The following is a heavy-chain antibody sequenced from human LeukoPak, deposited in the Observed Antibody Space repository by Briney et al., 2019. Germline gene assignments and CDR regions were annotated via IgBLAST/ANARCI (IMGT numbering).Heavy chain of an antibody. CDR2: IYHSGST. CDR3: ARVNTILLWFGELYYFDY. Sequence: SGTLSLTCAVSGGSISSSNWWSWVRPPPGKGLEWIGEIYHSGSTNYNPSLKSRVTISVDKSKNQFSLKLSSVTAADTAVYYCARVNTILLWFGELYYFDYWGQGTLVTVSS. J-gene: IGHJ4*02. D-gene: IGHD3-10*01. CDR1: GGSISSSNW. V-gene: IGHV4-4*02.